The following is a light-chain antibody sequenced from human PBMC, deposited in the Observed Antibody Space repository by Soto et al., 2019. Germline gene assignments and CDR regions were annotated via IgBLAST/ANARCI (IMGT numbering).Light chain of an antibody. CDR2: GAS. CDR1: QSVSGN. V-gene: IGKV3D-11*03. Sequence: EIVLTQSPATLSLSPGERATLSCRASQSVSGNLAWYQQKPGQAPRLLIYGASTRATGIPARFSGSGSGTDFTLTISRLEPEDFAVYYCQQFRTFGQGTKVDNK. J-gene: IGKJ1*01. CDR3: QQFRT.